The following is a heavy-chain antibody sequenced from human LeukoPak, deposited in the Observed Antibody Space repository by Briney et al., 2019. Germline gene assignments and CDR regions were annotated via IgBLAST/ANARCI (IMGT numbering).Heavy chain of an antibody. CDR2: ISGSGGST. CDR3: AKDSLSRYYYDSSGYYNDY. V-gene: IGHV3-23*01. CDR1: GFTFSDYA. Sequence: QPGGSLRLSCAASGFTFSDYAMSWVRQAPGKGLEWVSAISGSGGSTYYADSVKGRFTISRDNSKNTLYLQMNSLRAEDTAVYYCAKDSLSRYYYDSSGYYNDYWGQGTLVTVSS. D-gene: IGHD3-22*01. J-gene: IGHJ4*02.